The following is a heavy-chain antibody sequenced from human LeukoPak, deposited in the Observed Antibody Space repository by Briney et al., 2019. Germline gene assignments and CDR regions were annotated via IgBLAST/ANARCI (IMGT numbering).Heavy chain of an antibody. Sequence: GGSLRLSCAASGFTFSNYWMSWVRQAPGKGLEWVANIKQDGSEKYYVDSVKGRFTISRDNAKNSLYPQMNSLRAEDTAVYYCARDAAVQQLGYYYYYMDVWGKGTTVTVSS. CDR1: GFTFSNYW. CDR3: ARDAAVQQLGYYYYYMDV. CDR2: IKQDGSEK. V-gene: IGHV3-7*01. J-gene: IGHJ6*03. D-gene: IGHD6-13*01.